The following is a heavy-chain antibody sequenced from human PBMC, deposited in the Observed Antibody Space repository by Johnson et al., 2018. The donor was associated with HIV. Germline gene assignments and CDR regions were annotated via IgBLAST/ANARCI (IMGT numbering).Heavy chain of an antibody. CDR3: ARALVVITDGHAFDI. V-gene: IGHV3-20*04. J-gene: IGHJ3*02. CDR1: GFNFDDHG. D-gene: IGHD2-21*01. Sequence: MLLVESGGAVVRPGGSLRLSCAASGFNFDDHGMSWVRQAPGKGLEWVSGIKWNGGSTGYADSVKGRFTISRDNAKNSLYLQMNSLRAEDTALYYCARALVVITDGHAFDIWGQGTMVTVSS. CDR2: IKWNGGST.